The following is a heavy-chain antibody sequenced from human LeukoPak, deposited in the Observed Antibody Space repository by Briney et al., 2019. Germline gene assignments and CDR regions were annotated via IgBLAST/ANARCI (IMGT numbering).Heavy chain of an antibody. J-gene: IGHJ6*02. CDR3: ARPSPAMGRYYYYGMDV. CDR2: IYSGGST. V-gene: IGHV3-66*04. D-gene: IGHD5-18*01. Sequence: GGYLRLSCAASGFTVSSNYMSWVRQAPGKGLEWVSVIYSGGSTYYADSVKGRFTISRDNSKNTLYLQMNSLRAEDTAVYYCARPSPAMGRYYYYGMDVWGQGTTVTVSS. CDR1: GFTVSSNY.